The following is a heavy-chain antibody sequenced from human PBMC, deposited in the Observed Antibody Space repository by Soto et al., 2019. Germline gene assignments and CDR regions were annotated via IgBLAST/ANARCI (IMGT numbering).Heavy chain of an antibody. J-gene: IGHJ4*02. CDR2: ISGSDGRT. D-gene: IGHD6-13*01. CDR3: AKSYSSNWYDYFDY. CDR1: GFTFSTYA. Sequence: LRLSCAASGFTFSTYAMSWVRQAPGKGLEWVSGISGSDGRTYYADSVKGRFTISRDNSKNTLYLQMNSLRAEDTALYYCAKSYSSNWYDYFDYWGQGTLVTVSS. V-gene: IGHV3-23*01.